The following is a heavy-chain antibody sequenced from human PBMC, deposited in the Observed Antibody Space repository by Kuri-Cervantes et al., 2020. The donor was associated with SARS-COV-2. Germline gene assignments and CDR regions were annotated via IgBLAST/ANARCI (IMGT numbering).Heavy chain of an antibody. CDR2: INPNSGGT. J-gene: IGHJ6*03. Sequence: ASVKVSCKASGYTFTGYYMHWVRQAPGQGLEWMGWINPNSGGTNYAQKFQGRVTMTRDTSISTAYMELSRLRSDDTAVYYCARGVFSTNPPSYYYYMGVWGKGTTVTVSS. CDR1: GYTFTGYY. CDR3: ARGVFSTNPPSYYYYMGV. V-gene: IGHV1-2*02. D-gene: IGHD2-2*01.